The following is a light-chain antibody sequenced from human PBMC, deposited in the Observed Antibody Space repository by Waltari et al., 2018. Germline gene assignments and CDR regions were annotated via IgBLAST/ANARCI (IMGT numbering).Light chain of an antibody. J-gene: IGLJ2*01. Sequence: SYILTQPPSVSVAPGQTATLTCGLDDLGQTIVHRCQQRQAQDPVLVIYYDTDRPSGIPDRFSGSHSGNTATLTISRVEAGDEADYYCQVWDSSRHHVIFGGGTRLTVL. CDR2: YDT. V-gene: IGLV3-21*04. CDR3: QVWDSSRHHVI. CDR1: DLGQTI.